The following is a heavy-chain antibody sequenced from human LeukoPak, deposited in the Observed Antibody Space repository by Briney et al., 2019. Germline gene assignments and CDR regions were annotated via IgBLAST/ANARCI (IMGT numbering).Heavy chain of an antibody. CDR1: GFTFSRYW. CDR2: IKQDGSEK. D-gene: IGHD3-10*01. Sequence: GGSLRLSCVASGFTFSRYWMSWVRQAPGKGLEWVARIKQDGSEKYYVDSVKGRFTISRDNAKNSLYMQMNSLRAEDTAVYYCARDMYYGSGSPTADYWGQGTLVTVSS. J-gene: IGHJ4*02. CDR3: ARDMYYGSGSPTADY. V-gene: IGHV3-7*04.